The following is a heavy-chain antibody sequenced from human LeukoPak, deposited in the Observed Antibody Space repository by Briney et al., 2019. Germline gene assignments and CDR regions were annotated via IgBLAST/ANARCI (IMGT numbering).Heavy chain of an antibody. V-gene: IGHV3-74*01. CDR1: GFTFSNYW. D-gene: IGHD2-21*01. CDR3: AKDIGGGVTTASE. Sequence: GGSLRLSWAASGFTFSNYWMHWVRQAPGKGLVWVSRISGDGSGTYTADSVKGRSTMSRDSAKNTLYLQMNGLRGEDTAVYYCAKDIGGGVTTASEWGQGTLVTVSS. J-gene: IGHJ4*02. CDR2: ISGDGSGT.